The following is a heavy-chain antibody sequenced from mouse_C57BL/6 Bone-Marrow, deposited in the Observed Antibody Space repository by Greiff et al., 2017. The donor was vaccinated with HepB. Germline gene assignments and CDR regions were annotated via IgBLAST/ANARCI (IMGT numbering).Heavy chain of an antibody. V-gene: IGHV7-3*01. Sequence: EVHLVESGGGLVQPGGSLSLSCAASGFTFTDYYMSWVRQPPGKALEWLGFIRNKANGYTTEYSASVKGRFTISRDNSQSILYLQMNALRAEDSATYYCARYYYGSSPFAMDYWGQGTSVTVSS. J-gene: IGHJ4*01. CDR1: GFTFTDYY. D-gene: IGHD1-1*01. CDR2: IRNKANGYTT. CDR3: ARYYYGSSPFAMDY.